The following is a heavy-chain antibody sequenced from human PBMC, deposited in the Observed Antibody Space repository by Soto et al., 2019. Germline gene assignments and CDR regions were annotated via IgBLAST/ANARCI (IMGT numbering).Heavy chain of an antibody. CDR2: NYYSGIT. J-gene: IGHJ6*02. CDR3: GRGSSIAGVYNDMDV. CDR1: GGSISSGGYY. V-gene: IGHV4-31*01. D-gene: IGHD6-6*01. Sequence: QVQLQESGPGLVKPSQTLSLTCTVSGGSISSGGYYWTWIRQHPGKGLEWIGYNYYSGITYYNPALKSPVTISRDTTKNQFSRKLSNVNDAHTAVYYCGRGSSIAGVYNDMDVWGQGTTVTVS.